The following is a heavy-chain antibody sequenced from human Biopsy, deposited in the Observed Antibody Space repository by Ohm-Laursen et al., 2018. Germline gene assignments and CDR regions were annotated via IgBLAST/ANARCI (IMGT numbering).Heavy chain of an antibody. Sequence: SDTLSLTCTVSGGSIKSYYWNWIRQPPGKGLEWIGFIYYTGRTNYNPSLKSRATISVDTSKNQFSLKVISVTAADTAVYYCARLTGDPSYWGQGILVTVSS. CDR2: IYYTGRT. CDR1: GGSIKSYY. CDR3: ARLTGDPSY. J-gene: IGHJ4*02. V-gene: IGHV4-59*07. D-gene: IGHD7-27*01.